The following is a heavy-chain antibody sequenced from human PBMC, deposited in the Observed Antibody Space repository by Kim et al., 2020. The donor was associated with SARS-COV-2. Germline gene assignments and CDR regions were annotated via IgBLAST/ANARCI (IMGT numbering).Heavy chain of an antibody. V-gene: IGHV3-23*01. J-gene: IGHJ4*02. D-gene: IGHD3-3*01. CDR3: SKSWLRGVGSRIALDY. Sequence: GGSLRLSCAASGFTFTNYAMHWVRQAPGKGLEWVSSISGRGGSTSYADSVKGQFTISRDNSKNTLFLQLNSLRVEDTAVYYCSKSWLRGVGSRIALDYWGRGTLVTVSP. CDR2: ISGRGGST. CDR1: GFTFTNYA.